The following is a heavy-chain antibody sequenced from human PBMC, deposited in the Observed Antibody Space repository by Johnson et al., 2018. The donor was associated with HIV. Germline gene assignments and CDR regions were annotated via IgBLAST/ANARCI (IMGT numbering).Heavy chain of an antibody. J-gene: IGHJ3*02. CDR2: MWYDGSNK. V-gene: IGHV3-33*01. CDR1: GFTFSTYG. D-gene: IGHD4-17*01. CDR3: ARDAKVDYGDAFDI. Sequence: QVQLVESGGGVVQPGRSLRLSCAASGFTFSTYGMHWVRQAPGNGLEWVAVMWYDGSNKYYADSVKGRFTISRDNSKNTLYLQMNSLRAEDTAVYYCARDAKVDYGDAFDIWGQGTKVTVYS.